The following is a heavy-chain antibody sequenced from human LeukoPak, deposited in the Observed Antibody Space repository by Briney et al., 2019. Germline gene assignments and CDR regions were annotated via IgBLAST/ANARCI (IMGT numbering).Heavy chain of an antibody. CDR1: GGSISSSNYY. Sequence: SETLFLTCTVSGGSISSSNYYWGWIRQPPGKGLEWIGSICYSGNTYYNPSLKSRVTILVDASKNQFSLKLSFVTAADTAVYYCASVLIGSGSYYVSPFDYWGQGTLVTVSS. CDR3: ASVLIGSGSYYVSPFDY. J-gene: IGHJ4*02. V-gene: IGHV4-39*07. CDR2: ICYSGNT. D-gene: IGHD3-10*01.